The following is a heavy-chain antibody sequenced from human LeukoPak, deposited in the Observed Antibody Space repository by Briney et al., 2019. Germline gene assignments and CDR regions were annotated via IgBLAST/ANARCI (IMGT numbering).Heavy chain of an antibody. CDR1: GFTFTNYA. D-gene: IGHD2-2*01. V-gene: IGHV3-11*04. Sequence: PGGSLRLSCAASGFTFTNYAMSWIRQAPGKGLEWVSYISSSGSTIYYADSVKGRFTISRGNAKNSLYLQMNSLRAEDTAVYYCARVRARSYCSSTSCYGYWGQGTLVTVSS. J-gene: IGHJ4*02. CDR3: ARVRARSYCSSTSCYGY. CDR2: ISSSGSTI.